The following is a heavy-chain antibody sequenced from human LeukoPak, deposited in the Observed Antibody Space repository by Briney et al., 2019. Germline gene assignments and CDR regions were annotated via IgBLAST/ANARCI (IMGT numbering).Heavy chain of an antibody. Sequence: GESLKISCKGSGYTFSSYWIGWVRQMPGKGLEWMGIIYPGDSDTRYSPSLQGQVTISVDTSIGTAYLQWSSLKASGTAIYYCARQNDFRLDYWGQGTLVTVSS. D-gene: IGHD3-3*01. CDR2: IYPGDSDT. V-gene: IGHV5-51*01. J-gene: IGHJ4*02. CDR1: GYTFSSYW. CDR3: ARQNDFRLDY.